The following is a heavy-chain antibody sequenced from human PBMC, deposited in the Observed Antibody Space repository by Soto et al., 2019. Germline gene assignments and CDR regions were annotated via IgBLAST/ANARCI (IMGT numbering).Heavy chain of an antibody. V-gene: IGHV1-69*06. D-gene: IGHD6-19*01. J-gene: IGHJ4*02. CDR3: ARDRSSSWYNGTFYFDS. Sequence: QVQLVQSGAEVRKPGSSVKVSCKASGGTFTTYDISWVRPAPGQGLEWMGGIIPLFDATKYAQKFQGRVTITAYKSTGTAYMELSRLRSEDTAMYYCARDRSSSWYNGTFYFDSWGQGTLVTVSS. CDR1: GGTFTTYD. CDR2: IIPLFDAT.